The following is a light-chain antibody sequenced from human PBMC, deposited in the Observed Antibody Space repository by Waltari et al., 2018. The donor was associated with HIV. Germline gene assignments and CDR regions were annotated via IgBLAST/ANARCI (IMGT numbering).Light chain of an antibody. CDR3: QVCHTNIAL. CDR2: RDN. CDR1: NIGSKN. Sequence: SYVLTQPVSVSVALGQTARVSCEGNNIGSKNFHWYQQKPGQAPILVIFRDNNRPSGIPGLFSGSNSGNTATLTISRAQAGEEADYFRQVCHTNIALFGGGTKLTVL. J-gene: IGLJ3*02. V-gene: IGLV3-9*01.